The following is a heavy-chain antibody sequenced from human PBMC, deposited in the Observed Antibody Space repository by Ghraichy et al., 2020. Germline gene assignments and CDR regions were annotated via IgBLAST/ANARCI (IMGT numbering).Heavy chain of an antibody. D-gene: IGHD4-11*01. J-gene: IGHJ5*02. CDR3: ARQHRDYTNSLTWFDP. Sequence: LNISCTVSGDSISNSNYYWGWIRQPPGQGLEWIGSIYYSGTPYYNSSLKRRVTISVDTSKNQFSLRLNSVTAADTAMYYCARQHRDYTNSLTWFDPWGQGTLVTVSS. V-gene: IGHV4-39*01. CDR1: GDSISNSNYY. CDR2: IYYSGTP.